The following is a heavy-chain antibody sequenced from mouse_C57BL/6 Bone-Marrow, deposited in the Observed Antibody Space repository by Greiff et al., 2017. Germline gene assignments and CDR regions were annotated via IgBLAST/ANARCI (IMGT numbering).Heavy chain of an antibody. CDR2: INPSNGGT. J-gene: IGHJ4*01. CDR3: ARAGYYYGSSGYYYAMDY. D-gene: IGHD1-1*01. V-gene: IGHV1-53*01. Sequence: QVQLQQPGTELVKPGASVKLSCKASGYTFTSYWMHWVKQRPGQGLAWIGNINPSNGGTNYNEKFKSKATLTVDKSSSTAYMQLSSLTSEDTAVYYGARAGYYYGSSGYYYAMDYWGQGTSVTVSS. CDR1: GYTFTSYW.